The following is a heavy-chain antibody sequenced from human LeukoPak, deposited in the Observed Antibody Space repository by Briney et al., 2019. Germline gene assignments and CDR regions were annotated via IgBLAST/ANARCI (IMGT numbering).Heavy chain of an antibody. V-gene: IGHV1-2*02. Sequence: ASVKVSCKASGYTFTGYYMHWVRQAPGQGLEWMGWINPNSGGTNYAQKFQGRVTMTRDTSISTAYMELSRLRSDDTAVYYCARDSSSSSEFVYYYYYYYVDVWGKGTTVTVSS. J-gene: IGHJ6*03. D-gene: IGHD6-6*01. CDR3: ARDSSSSSEFVYYYYYYYVDV. CDR1: GYTFTGYY. CDR2: INPNSGGT.